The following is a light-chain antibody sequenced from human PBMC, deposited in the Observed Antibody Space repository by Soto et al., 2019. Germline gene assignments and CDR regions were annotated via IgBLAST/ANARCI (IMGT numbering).Light chain of an antibody. Sequence: DIQMTQSPSSVSASVGDRVTVTCRASQAIYSYVAWFQQKPGKAPKPLIYGASSLQSGVPSNFSGSGSGTDFSFTINSLQPEHLATYYCQQYASFPLTFGGGTKVEI. CDR2: GAS. CDR1: QAIYSY. CDR3: QQYASFPLT. V-gene: IGKV1-16*02. J-gene: IGKJ4*01.